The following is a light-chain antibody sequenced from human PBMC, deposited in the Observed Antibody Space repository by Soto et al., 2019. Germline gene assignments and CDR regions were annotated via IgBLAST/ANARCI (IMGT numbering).Light chain of an antibody. CDR2: WAS. Sequence: DIVMTQSPDSLAVSLGERATINCKSSQSVLYTSNNKNYLAWYQQKPGQPPKLLIYWASTRESGVPDRFNGSGSGTDFTLTISSLQAEDVAVYSCQQYYSTPLTFGGGTKVEIK. CDR3: QQYYSTPLT. V-gene: IGKV4-1*01. J-gene: IGKJ4*01. CDR1: QSVLYTSNNKNY.